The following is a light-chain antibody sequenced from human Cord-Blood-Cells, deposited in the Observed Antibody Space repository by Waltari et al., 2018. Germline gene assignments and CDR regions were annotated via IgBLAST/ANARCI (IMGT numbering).Light chain of an antibody. J-gene: IGLJ3*02. CDR1: RSQVGRYHL. CDR2: EGS. Sequence: QSALTQHVSALGSPAQSLTIPSSGTRSQVGRYHLSPWDQQHPGKAHKLVIYEGSKRPSGVSNRFSGSKSGNTASLTISGLQAEDEADYYCCSYAGSSTWVFGGGTKLTVL. CDR3: CSYAGSSTWV. V-gene: IGLV2-23*01.